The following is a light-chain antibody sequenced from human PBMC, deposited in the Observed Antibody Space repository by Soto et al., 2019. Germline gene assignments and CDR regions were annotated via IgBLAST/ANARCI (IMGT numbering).Light chain of an antibody. J-gene: IGKJ4*01. Sequence: AVQMTQSPSSLSASVGDKVTITSRESQGVRNDLAWYQQRPGKAPNLLIYHTSTLQSGVLSRFSGSGSGTDFTLTISSLQPEDFATYYCLQDNYNPLTFGGGTKVDIK. CDR2: HTS. CDR3: LQDNYNPLT. V-gene: IGKV1-6*01. CDR1: QGVRND.